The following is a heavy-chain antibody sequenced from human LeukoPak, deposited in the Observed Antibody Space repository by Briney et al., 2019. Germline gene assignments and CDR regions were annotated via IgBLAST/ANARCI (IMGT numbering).Heavy chain of an antibody. CDR3: ARDLWGAGGTNY. CDR1: GGSISSYH. CDR2: GYYSRST. V-gene: IGHV4-59*01. Sequence: ASETLSLTCTVSGGSISSYHWSWHRQPPGKGLEWIGYGYYSRSTNYSPSLKRRVTISADTSKNQVFLKLTSVTSADTAVYYCARDLWGAGGTNYWGQGTLVIVSS. D-gene: IGHD6-13*01. J-gene: IGHJ4*02.